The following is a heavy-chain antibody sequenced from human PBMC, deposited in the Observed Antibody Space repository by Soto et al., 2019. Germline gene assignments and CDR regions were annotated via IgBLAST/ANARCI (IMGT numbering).Heavy chain of an antibody. CDR3: AVSVAGKEGFDY. V-gene: IGHV1-46*03. CDR1: GYTFTSYY. Sequence: QVQLVQSGAEVKKPGASVKVSCKASGYTFTSYYMHWVRQAPGQGLEWMGIINPSGGSTSYAQKSQGRVTMTRDTSTSTVYMELSSLRSEDTAVYYCAVSVAGKEGFDYWGQGTLVTVSS. J-gene: IGHJ4*02. D-gene: IGHD6-19*01. CDR2: INPSGGST.